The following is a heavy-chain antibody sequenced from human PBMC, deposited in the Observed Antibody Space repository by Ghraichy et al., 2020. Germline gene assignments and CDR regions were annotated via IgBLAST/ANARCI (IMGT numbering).Heavy chain of an antibody. D-gene: IGHD3-3*01. CDR1: GFSLSNARMG. CDR2: IFSNDEK. V-gene: IGHV2-26*01. Sequence: SGPTLVKPTETLTLTCTVSGFSLSNARMGVSWIRQPPGKALEWLAHIFSNDEKSYSPSLKSRLTISKDTSNSQVVLTITNMDPVDTATYYFARIERRFLEWFHFDYWGQGTLVTVSS. J-gene: IGHJ4*02. CDR3: ARIERRFLEWFHFDY.